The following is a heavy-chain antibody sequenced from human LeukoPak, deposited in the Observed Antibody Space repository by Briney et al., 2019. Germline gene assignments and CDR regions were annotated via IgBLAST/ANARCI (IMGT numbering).Heavy chain of an antibody. CDR3: ARDGWFGDYNWFDP. CDR2: ISSVSITI. V-gene: IGHV3-48*01. D-gene: IGHD3-10*01. Sequence: GGSLRLSCAASGFTFSSYSWNWVRQAPGKGREGISYISSVSITIYYADSVKGRFTISRDNAKNSVYLQMNSLRAEDTAMYYCARDGWFGDYNWFDPWGQGTLVTVSS. J-gene: IGHJ5*02. CDR1: GFTFSSYS.